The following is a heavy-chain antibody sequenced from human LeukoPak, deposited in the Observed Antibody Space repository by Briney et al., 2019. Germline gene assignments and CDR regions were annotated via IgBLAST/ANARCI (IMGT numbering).Heavy chain of an antibody. D-gene: IGHD1-14*01. CDR2: INTDGSST. Sequence: PGGSLRLSCAASGFTFSNYWMHWVRQAPGKGLVWVSRINTDGSSTSYVDSVKGRFTISRDNAKNSLYLQMNSLRAEDTAVYYCARQTKGRIYYYYYYMDVWGKGTTVTVSS. CDR3: ARQTKGRIYYYYYYMDV. V-gene: IGHV3-74*01. CDR1: GFTFSNYW. J-gene: IGHJ6*03.